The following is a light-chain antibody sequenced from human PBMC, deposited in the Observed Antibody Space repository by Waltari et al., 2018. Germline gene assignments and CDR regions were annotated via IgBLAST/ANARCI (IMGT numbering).Light chain of an antibody. V-gene: IGKV1-8*01. CDR1: QGLSSY. CDR3: QQYYSFPVT. J-gene: IGKJ4*01. Sequence: AIRITQSPSSLSASTGDRVTITCRASQGLSSYLAWYQQKPGKAPKLLIYAASTLQSGVPARFSGSGSVTDFTLTISCLQSEDFATYYCQQYYSFPVTFGGGTTVEIK. CDR2: AAS.